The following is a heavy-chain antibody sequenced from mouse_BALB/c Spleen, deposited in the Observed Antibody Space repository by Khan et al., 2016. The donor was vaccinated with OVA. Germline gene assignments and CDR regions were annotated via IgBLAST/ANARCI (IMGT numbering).Heavy chain of an antibody. CDR1: GYTFTSYY. J-gene: IGHJ3*01. Sequence: QIQLQQSGAELVKPGASVKLSCKASGYTFTSYYVYWVKQRPGQGLEWIGDINPSNGDTYFNEKFKNKATLTVDKSSSTTYMQLSSLTSEDSAVYYCTRGGYGGFASWGQGTLVTVSA. CDR3: TRGGYGGFAS. V-gene: IGHV1-53*01. D-gene: IGHD2-2*01. CDR2: INPSNGDT.